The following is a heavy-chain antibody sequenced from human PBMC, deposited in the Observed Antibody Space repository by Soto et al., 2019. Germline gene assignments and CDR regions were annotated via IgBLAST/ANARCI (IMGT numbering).Heavy chain of an antibody. CDR3: ARDAADTPMVY. D-gene: IGHD5-18*01. CDR1: GGIFRSNA. Sequence: QVQLVQSGAEVRKPRSSVRVSCKSSGGIFRSNAISWLRQAPGQGLEWMGAIIPQFPTPYYAQKFQGRVTITADESTSTAYMALNSLRSDDTAVYFCARDAADTPMVYWGQGTLLTVSS. CDR2: IIPQFPTP. J-gene: IGHJ4*02. V-gene: IGHV1-69*01.